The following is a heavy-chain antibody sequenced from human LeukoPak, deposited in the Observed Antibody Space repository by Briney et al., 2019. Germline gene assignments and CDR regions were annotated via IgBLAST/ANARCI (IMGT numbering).Heavy chain of an antibody. CDR2: IKQDGSEK. J-gene: IGHJ6*03. Sequence: GGSLRLSCAASGFTFSSYWMSWVRQAPGKGLEWVANIKQDGSEKYYVDSVKGRFTISRDNAKNSLYLQMNSLRAEDTAVYYCARELRFLEWSPPWYYMDVWGKGTTVTVSS. CDR3: ARELRFLEWSPPWYYMDV. CDR1: GFTFSSYW. V-gene: IGHV3-7*01. D-gene: IGHD3-3*01.